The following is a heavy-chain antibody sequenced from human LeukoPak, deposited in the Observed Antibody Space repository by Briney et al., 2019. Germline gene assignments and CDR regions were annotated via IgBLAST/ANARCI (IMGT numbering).Heavy chain of an antibody. CDR2: IYYSGST. Sequence: PSETLSLTCTVSGGSISSGGYYWSWIRQHPGKGLEWIGYIYYSGSTNYNPSLKSRVTMSVDTSKNQFSLKLSSVTAADTAVYYCARDRWSSGWYGEGFDYWGQGTLVTVSS. CDR3: ARDRWSSGWYGEGFDY. D-gene: IGHD6-19*01. J-gene: IGHJ4*02. CDR1: GGSISSGGYY. V-gene: IGHV4-61*08.